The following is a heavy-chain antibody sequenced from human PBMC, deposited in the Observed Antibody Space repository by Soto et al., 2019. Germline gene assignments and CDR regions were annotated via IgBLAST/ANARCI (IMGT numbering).Heavy chain of an antibody. CDR3: ARVEGLRWYPYYYYGMDV. D-gene: IGHD4-17*01. Sequence: GGSLRLSCAASGFTFSSYAMHWVRQSPGEGLEWVAVISYDGSNKYYADSVKGRFTISRDNSKNTLYLQMNSMRAEDTAVYYCARVEGLRWYPYYYYGMDVWGQGTTVTVSS. CDR1: GFTFSSYA. CDR2: ISYDGSNK. V-gene: IGHV3-30-3*01. J-gene: IGHJ6*02.